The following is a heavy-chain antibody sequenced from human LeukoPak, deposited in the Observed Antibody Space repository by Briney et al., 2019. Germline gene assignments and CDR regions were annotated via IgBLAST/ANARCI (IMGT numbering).Heavy chain of an antibody. CDR1: GGSFSSNNYY. J-gene: IGHJ4*02. D-gene: IGHD6-13*01. CDR3: ARLYTSSFFFDY. Sequence: SETLSLTCTVSGGSFSSNNYYWGWIRLPPGKGLEWIGSIYYSGSTYYNPSLKSRVTMSVDTSKNQFSLNLTSVTAADTAVYYCARLYTSSFFFDYWGQGTLVTVSS. CDR2: IYYSGST. V-gene: IGHV4-39*01.